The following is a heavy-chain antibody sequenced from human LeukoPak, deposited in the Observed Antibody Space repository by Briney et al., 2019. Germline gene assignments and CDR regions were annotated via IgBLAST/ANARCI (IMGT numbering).Heavy chain of an antibody. V-gene: IGHV3-11*04. CDR2: ISNSGTST. CDR1: GFTFSDYY. D-gene: IGHD2-2*01. J-gene: IGHJ4*02. Sequence: GGSLRLSCAASGFTFSDYYMSWIRQAPGKGLEWVSKISNSGTSTYYADSVKGRFTISRDNSKNTLYLQMSSLRAEDTAVYYCVKAPGDCSSTSCYLDYWGQGTLVTVSS. CDR3: VKAPGDCSSTSCYLDY.